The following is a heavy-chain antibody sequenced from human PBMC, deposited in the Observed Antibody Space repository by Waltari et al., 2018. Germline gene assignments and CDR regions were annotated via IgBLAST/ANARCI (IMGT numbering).Heavy chain of an antibody. CDR1: GGSFSGYY. D-gene: IGHD3-22*01. CDR3: ARGGYYDSSNFPSYYYGMDV. Sequence: QVQLQQWGAGLLKPSETLSLTCAVYGGSFSGYYWSWIRQPPGKGLEWIGEINHRGSTNYNPSLKSRVTRSVDTSKNQFSLKLSSVTAADTAVYYCARGGYYDSSNFPSYYYGMDVWGQGTTVTVSS. CDR2: INHRGST. J-gene: IGHJ6*02. V-gene: IGHV4-34*01.